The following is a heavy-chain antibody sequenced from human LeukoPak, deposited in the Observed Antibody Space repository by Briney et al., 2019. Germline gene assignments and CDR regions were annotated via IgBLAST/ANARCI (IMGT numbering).Heavy chain of an antibody. Sequence: PSETLSLTCTVSGGSISTYYRSWIPQPPGKGMAWIGYIYYSGSTNYNPSLKSRVTISVDTSKNQFSLKLSSVTAADTAVYYCARGRGAAARPVYYWGQGTLVTVSS. D-gene: IGHD6-6*01. CDR1: GGSISTYY. CDR2: IYYSGST. J-gene: IGHJ4*02. CDR3: ARGRGAAARPVYY. V-gene: IGHV4-59*01.